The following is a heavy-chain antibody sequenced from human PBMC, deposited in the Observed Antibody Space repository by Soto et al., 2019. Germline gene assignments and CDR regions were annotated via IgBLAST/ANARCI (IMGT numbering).Heavy chain of an antibody. Sequence: QVQLVQSGAEVKKPGSSVKVSCKAPGGTFSSYAISWVRQAPGQGLEWMGGIIPIFGTAKYAQKCQGRVTITADESTSTGYMGRSSLVSEDTAVYCCARSQGGSSSLDIYYYYYYGMDVWGQGTTVSVSS. J-gene: IGHJ6*02. V-gene: IGHV1-69*01. CDR3: ARSQGGSSSLDIYYYYYYGMDV. D-gene: IGHD2-15*01. CDR1: GGTFSSYA. CDR2: IIPIFGTA.